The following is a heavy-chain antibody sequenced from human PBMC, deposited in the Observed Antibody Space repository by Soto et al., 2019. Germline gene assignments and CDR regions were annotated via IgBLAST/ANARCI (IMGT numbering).Heavy chain of an antibody. V-gene: IGHV4-4*08. J-gene: IGHJ4*02. Sequence: SETLSLTCNVSGGSIYTYYWNWIRQSPGKGLEWIGYISDGGSTNYNPSLKSRISMSVDTSKNQFSLILSSVSAADTAVYYCARDAIRGSAAMKTYWGLGTLVTVSS. CDR2: ISDGGST. CDR3: ARDAIRGSAAMKTY. CDR1: GGSIYTYY.